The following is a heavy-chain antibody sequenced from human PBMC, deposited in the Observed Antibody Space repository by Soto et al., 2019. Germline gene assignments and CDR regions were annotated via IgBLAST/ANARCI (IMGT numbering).Heavy chain of an antibody. D-gene: IGHD2-8*01. CDR2: ITAAGTST. Sequence: EVQLVESGGGLVQPGGSLRLSCAASGFTFSTYWMHWVRQAPGVGLVWLSRITAAGTSTSSADSVKGRFTISRDNAKNTLYLQMNRLRAEDMAMYYCAKDATAVNGVWDPFDMWGQGTEVTVSS. CDR3: AKDATAVNGVWDPFDM. V-gene: IGHV3-74*01. J-gene: IGHJ3*02. CDR1: GFTFSTYW.